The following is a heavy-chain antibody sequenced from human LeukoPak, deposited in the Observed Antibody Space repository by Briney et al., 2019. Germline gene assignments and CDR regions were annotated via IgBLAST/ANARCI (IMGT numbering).Heavy chain of an antibody. CDR2: INPSGDPT. CDR3: ARSSGYYSSLFYMHV. J-gene: IGHJ6*03. V-gene: IGHV1-46*01. D-gene: IGHD3-22*01. Sequence: ASVKVSCKVSGYTLTELSMHWVRQAPGQGLEWVGIINPSGDPTTYAQKFQGRVTMTSDMSTSTVYMELSSLRSEDTAVYYCARSSGYYSSLFYMHVWGKGTTVTVSS. CDR1: GYTLTELS.